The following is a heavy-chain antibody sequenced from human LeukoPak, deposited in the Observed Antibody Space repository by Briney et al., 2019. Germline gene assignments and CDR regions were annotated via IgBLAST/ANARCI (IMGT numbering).Heavy chain of an antibody. CDR1: GTSLSPFH. Sequence: SETLSVTCTVSGTSLSPFHWTWFRQPAGQRLEWIGLIYFTGTATLNPSLRSRVAMSVDLAKNQLFLKLASMTAADTAVYFCARHDPVPYYQRGMDVWGQGATVTVSS. D-gene: IGHD2-21*01. J-gene: IGHJ6*02. CDR3: ARHDPVPYYQRGMDV. V-gene: IGHV4-4*07. CDR2: IYFTGTA.